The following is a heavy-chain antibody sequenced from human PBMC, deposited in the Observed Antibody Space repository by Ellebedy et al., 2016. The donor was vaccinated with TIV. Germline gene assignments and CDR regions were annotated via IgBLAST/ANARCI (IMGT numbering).Heavy chain of an antibody. CDR3: AKDLGKGGGSVFEY. J-gene: IGHJ4*02. CDR2: ISGSGANT. Sequence: GGSLRLSXAASGFTFSSYAMSWVRQAPGKGLQWVSAISGSGANTYYADSVKGRFTISKDTSKNTLGLQMNSLRAEDTAIYYCAKDLGKGGGSVFEYWGQGTLVTVSS. V-gene: IGHV3-23*01. CDR1: GFTFSSYA. D-gene: IGHD6-25*01.